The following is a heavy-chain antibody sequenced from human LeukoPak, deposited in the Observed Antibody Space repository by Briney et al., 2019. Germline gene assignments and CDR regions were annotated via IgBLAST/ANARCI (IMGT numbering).Heavy chain of an antibody. D-gene: IGHD3-10*01. CDR3: VKSPWYHGSGSYSGTIH. CDR2: VYSGGTT. V-gene: IGHV3-66*01. CDR1: GFTVSTNY. J-gene: IGHJ4*02. Sequence: GGSLRLSCAASGFTVSTNYMSWVRQAPGKGLEWVSLVYSGGTTYHADSVKGRFTISRDDSKNTVYLQMNSLRAEDTAVYYCVKSPWYHGSGSYSGTIHWGQGTLVTVSS.